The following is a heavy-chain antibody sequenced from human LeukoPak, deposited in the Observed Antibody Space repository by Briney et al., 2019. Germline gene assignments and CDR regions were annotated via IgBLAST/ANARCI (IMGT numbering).Heavy chain of an antibody. CDR2: IYYSGST. V-gene: IGHV4-59*01. CDR1: GGSISSYY. J-gene: IGHJ6*02. CDR3: ARGPYYYYGMDV. Sequence: SETLSLTCTVSGGSISSYYWSWIRQPPGKGLEWIGYIYYSGSTNYNPSLKSRVTISVDTSKNQFSLKLSSATAADTAVYYCARGPYYYYGMDVWGQGTTVTVSS.